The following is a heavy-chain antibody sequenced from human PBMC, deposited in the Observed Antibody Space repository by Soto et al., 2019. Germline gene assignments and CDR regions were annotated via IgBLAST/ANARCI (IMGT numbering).Heavy chain of an antibody. D-gene: IGHD3-22*01. J-gene: IGHJ5*01. CDR3: ARDTASKDYDSHSYYPHLDS. CDR1: GDSINTDYY. CDR2: IYYTGGT. Sequence: PSETLSLTCAVSGDSINTDYYWCWIRQPPGKGLEWIGHIYYTGGTFYSPSLKSRLALSVDTSKNQFSLRLSSVTAADTAVYYCARDTASKDYDSHSYYPHLDSWGQGALVTVSS. V-gene: IGHV4-30-4*01.